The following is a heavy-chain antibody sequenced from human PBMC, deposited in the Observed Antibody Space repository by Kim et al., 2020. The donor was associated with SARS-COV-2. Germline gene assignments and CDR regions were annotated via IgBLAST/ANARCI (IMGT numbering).Heavy chain of an antibody. CDR2: ISGSGGST. V-gene: IGHV3-23*01. Sequence: GGSLRLSCAASGFTFSSYAMSWVRQAPGKGLEWVSAISGSGGSTYYADSVKGRFTISRDNSKNTLYLQMNSLRAEDTAVYYCAKPADILTGYYKVHWYFALWGRGTLVTVSS. CDR3: AKPADILTGYYKVHWYFAL. CDR1: GFTFSSYA. J-gene: IGHJ2*01. D-gene: IGHD3-9*01.